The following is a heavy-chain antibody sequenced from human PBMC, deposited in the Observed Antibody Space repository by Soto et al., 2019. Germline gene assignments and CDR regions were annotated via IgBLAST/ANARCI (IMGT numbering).Heavy chain of an antibody. CDR3: AKGNGDYRSNAFDI. V-gene: IGHV3-23*01. D-gene: IGHD4-17*01. CDR2: ISGSGAST. CDR1: GFTFRTSA. J-gene: IGHJ3*02. Sequence: GGSLRLSCAASGFTFRTSAMTWVRQVPGKGLEWVSGISGSGASTFYADSVRGRFTISRDNSKNTLCLQVNSLRAEDTALYYCAKGNGDYRSNAFDIWGQGTMVTVSS.